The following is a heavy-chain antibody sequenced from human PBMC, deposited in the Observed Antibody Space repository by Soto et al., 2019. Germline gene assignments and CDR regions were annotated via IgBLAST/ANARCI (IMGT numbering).Heavy chain of an antibody. Sequence: GGSLRLSCAASGFTFSDHYMDWVRQAPGKGLEWVGRTRNKANSYTTEYAASVKGRFTMSRDDSKNSLYLQMNSLKTEDTAVYYCAREALVVVAAKSDVGWFDPWGQGTLVTVSS. CDR3: AREALVVVAAKSDVGWFDP. J-gene: IGHJ5*02. CDR1: GFTFSDHY. V-gene: IGHV3-72*01. CDR2: TRNKANSYTT. D-gene: IGHD2-15*01.